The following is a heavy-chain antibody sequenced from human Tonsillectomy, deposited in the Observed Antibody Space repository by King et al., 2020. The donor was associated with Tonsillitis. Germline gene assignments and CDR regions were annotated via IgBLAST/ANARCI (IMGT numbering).Heavy chain of an antibody. V-gene: IGHV3-30-3*01. D-gene: IGHD4-17*01. CDR3: ASDGDDFH. Sequence: VQLVESGGGVVQPGRSLRLSCAASGFKFRSYGMHWIRQAPGKGLEWVAVTSSDESDKFYADAVKCRFTISRDNSKNTLYLHMNSLRPEDTAVYYCASDGDDFHWGQGTLVTVSS. CDR2: TSSDESDK. J-gene: IGHJ4*02. CDR1: GFKFRSYG.